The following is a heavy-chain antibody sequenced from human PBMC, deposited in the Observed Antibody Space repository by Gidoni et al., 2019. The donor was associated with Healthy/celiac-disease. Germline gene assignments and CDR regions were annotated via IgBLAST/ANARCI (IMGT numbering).Heavy chain of an antibody. CDR3: TTEPVRFEYSSSAIDY. J-gene: IGHJ4*02. Sequence: EVQLVESGGGLVKPGGSLRLPGEAPGFTFSNAWMSWVRQAPGKGLEWVGRIKSKTDGGTTDYAVPVKGRFTISRDDSKNTLYLQMNSLKTEDTAVYYCTTEPVRFEYSSSAIDYWGQGTLVTVSS. D-gene: IGHD6-6*01. V-gene: IGHV3-15*01. CDR1: GFTFSNAW. CDR2: IKSKTDGGTT.